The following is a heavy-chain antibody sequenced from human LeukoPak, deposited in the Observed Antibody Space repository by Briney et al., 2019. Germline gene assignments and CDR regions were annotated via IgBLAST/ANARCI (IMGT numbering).Heavy chain of an antibody. D-gene: IGHD3-10*01. Sequence: GGSLRLSCAASGFTFSSYGMHWVRQAPGKGLEWVAVISHDGSDSHYADSVKGRFTISRDNSKNTVYPQMSSLRPEDTAVYFCAKELCFGSGSYPDYWGQGTLVRVSS. J-gene: IGHJ4*02. V-gene: IGHV3-30*18. CDR3: AKELCFGSGSYPDY. CDR1: GFTFSSYG. CDR2: ISHDGSDS.